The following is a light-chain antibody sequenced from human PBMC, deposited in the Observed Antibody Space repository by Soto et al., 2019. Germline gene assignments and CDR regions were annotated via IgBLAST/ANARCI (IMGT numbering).Light chain of an antibody. CDR1: QSVSNNY. J-gene: IGKJ1*01. CDR2: DAS. CDR3: QQYGSSSWT. Sequence: SKSAATLSLSPGDRATLSCGASQSVSNNYLAWYQQKPGLAPRLLIYDASYRANGIPDRFSGSGSGTDFTLTISRLEPEDFVVYYCQQYGSSSWTFGQGTKVDI. V-gene: IGKV3D-20*01.